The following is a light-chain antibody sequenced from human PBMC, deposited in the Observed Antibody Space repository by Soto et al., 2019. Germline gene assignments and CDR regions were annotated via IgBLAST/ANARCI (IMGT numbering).Light chain of an antibody. Sequence: DIVMTQSPDSLAVSLGERATINCKSSQSVLYSSNNKNYLTWYQQKPGQPPKLLIYWASMRESGVPDRYSGRGSGTDFTLTISSLQAEDVAVYYCQQHYSTPYTFGQGTKLEIK. CDR2: WAS. CDR3: QQHYSTPYT. J-gene: IGKJ2*01. CDR1: QSVLYSSNNKNY. V-gene: IGKV4-1*01.